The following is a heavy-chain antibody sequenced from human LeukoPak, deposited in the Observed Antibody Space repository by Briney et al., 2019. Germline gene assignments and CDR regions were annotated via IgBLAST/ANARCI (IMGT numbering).Heavy chain of an antibody. CDR3: ARESGSTWLDY. J-gene: IGHJ4*02. CDR2: IYYSGST. D-gene: IGHD6-13*01. V-gene: IGHV4-59*01. CDR1: GGSISSYY. Sequence: SETLSLTCTVSGGSISSYYWSWIRQPPGKGLEWIGYIYYSGSTNYNPSLKSRVTISVDTSKNQFSLKLSSVTAADTAVCYCARESGSTWLDYWGQGTLVTVSS.